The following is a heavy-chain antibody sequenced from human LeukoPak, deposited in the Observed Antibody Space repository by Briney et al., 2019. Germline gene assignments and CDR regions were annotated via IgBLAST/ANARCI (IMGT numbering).Heavy chain of an antibody. CDR3: AKEKFPRVPAAIPARYFDY. CDR1: GFTFSSYG. CDR2: IRYDGSNK. J-gene: IGHJ4*02. D-gene: IGHD2-2*02. V-gene: IGHV3-30*02. Sequence: PGGSLGLSCAASGFTFSSYGMHWVRQAPGKGLEWVAFIRYDGSNKYYADSVKGRFTISRDNSKNTLYLQMNSLRAEDTAVYYCAKEKFPRVPAAIPARYFDYWGQGTLVTVSS.